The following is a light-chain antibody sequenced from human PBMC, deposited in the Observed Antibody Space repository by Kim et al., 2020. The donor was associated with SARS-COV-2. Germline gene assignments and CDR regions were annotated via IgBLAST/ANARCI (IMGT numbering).Light chain of an antibody. CDR2: GAS. CDR3: QQYGSSPT. J-gene: IGKJ4*01. V-gene: IGKV3-20*01. Sequence: EIVLTQSPGTLSLSPGERATLSCRASQSVSSSYLAWYQQKPGQAPRLLIYGASSRATGIPDRFSGSGSGTDFTLTISRLEPKDFAVYYCQQYGSSPTFGGGTKVDIK. CDR1: QSVSSSY.